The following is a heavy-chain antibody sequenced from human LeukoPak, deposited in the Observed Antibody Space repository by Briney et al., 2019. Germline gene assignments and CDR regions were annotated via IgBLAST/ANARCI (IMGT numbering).Heavy chain of an antibody. CDR2: IYYSGST. J-gene: IGHJ5*02. Sequence: PSETLSLTCAVYGGSFSGYYWSWIRQPPGKGLEWIGYIYYSGSTNYNPSLKSRVTISVDTSKNQFSLKLSSVTAADTAVYYCARVIVPAAKSNWFDPWGQGTLVTVSS. V-gene: IGHV4-59*01. D-gene: IGHD2-2*01. CDR3: ARVIVPAAKSNWFDP. CDR1: GGSFSGYY.